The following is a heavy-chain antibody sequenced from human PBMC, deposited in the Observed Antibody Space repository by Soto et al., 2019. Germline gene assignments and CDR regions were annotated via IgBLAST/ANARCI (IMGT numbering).Heavy chain of an antibody. D-gene: IGHD3-16*01. Sequence: EVQLVQSGAEVKTPGESLKISCQGSGYRFTSNWIGWVRQMPGKGLEWMGIIYPGDSDTRYIPSFQGQVTISADRSISTTYLQWSSLKALDTAMYYCARRGGREYFDFWGRGTLVTVSS. CDR2: IYPGDSDT. V-gene: IGHV5-51*01. J-gene: IGHJ2*01. CDR1: GYRFTSNW. CDR3: ARRGGREYFDF.